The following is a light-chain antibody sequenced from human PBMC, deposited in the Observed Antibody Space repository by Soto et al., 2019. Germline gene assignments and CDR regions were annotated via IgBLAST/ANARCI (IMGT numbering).Light chain of an antibody. V-gene: IGKV1-39*01. CDR1: QSITTY. CDR3: QQSYSSLMYT. Sequence: DILITQSPSSRSASVGDRVTITCRASQSITTYLNWYQQKPGKAPKLLIFAASRLQSGVPSRFSGSGSGTDFTLTISSLQPEDFATYYCQQSYSSLMYTFGQGTKVDIK. J-gene: IGKJ2*01. CDR2: AAS.